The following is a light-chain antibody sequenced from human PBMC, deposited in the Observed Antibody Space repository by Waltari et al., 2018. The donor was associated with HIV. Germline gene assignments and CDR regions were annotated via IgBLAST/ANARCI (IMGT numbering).Light chain of an antibody. CDR3: QQYYSYPYT. Sequence: AIRMTQSPSSFSASTGDRVTITCPASQGISIYLAWYQQKPGKAPKLLIYAGSTLQSGGPSRFSGSGSGTDFTLTISCLQSEDFATYYCQQYYSYPYTFGQGTKLEIK. CDR2: AGS. J-gene: IGKJ2*01. CDR1: QGISIY. V-gene: IGKV1-8*01.